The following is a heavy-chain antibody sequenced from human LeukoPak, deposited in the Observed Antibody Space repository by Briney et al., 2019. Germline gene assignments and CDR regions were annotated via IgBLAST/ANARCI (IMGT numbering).Heavy chain of an antibody. CDR3: ARDGELLVY. J-gene: IGHJ4*02. CDR2: ISSSSSTI. Sequence: PGGSLKLSCAASGFTFSSYSMNWVRQAPGKGLEWVSYISSSSSTIYYADSVKGRFTISRDNAKNSLYLQMNSLRAEDTAVYYCARDGELLVYWGQGTLVTVSS. CDR1: GFTFSSYS. V-gene: IGHV3-48*01. D-gene: IGHD1-26*01.